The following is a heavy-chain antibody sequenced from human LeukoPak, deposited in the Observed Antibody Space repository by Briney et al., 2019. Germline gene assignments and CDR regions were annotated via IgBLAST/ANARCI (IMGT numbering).Heavy chain of an antibody. CDR1: GFTFSSYA. D-gene: IGHD2-2*01. Sequence: GGSLRLSCAASGFTFSSYAMSWVRQAPGKGLEWVSAISGSGGSTYYADSVKGRFTISRDNSKNTLYLKMNSLRADDTAVNYCAKDTGYCSSTSCYLLDYWGQGTLVTVSS. CDR3: AKDTGYCSSTSCYLLDY. V-gene: IGHV3-23*01. CDR2: ISGSGGST. J-gene: IGHJ4*02.